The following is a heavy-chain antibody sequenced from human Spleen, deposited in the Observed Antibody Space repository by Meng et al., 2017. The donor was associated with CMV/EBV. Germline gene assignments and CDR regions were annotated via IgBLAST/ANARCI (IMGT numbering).Heavy chain of an antibody. CDR2: IIPIFGTA. D-gene: IGHD6-13*01. Sequence: SYAISWVRQAPGQGLEWMGGIIPIFGTANYAQKFQGRVTITTDESTSTAYMELSSLRSEDTAVYYCALQQQLVHGWDYYYYYGMDVWGQGTTVTVSS. CDR1: SYA. V-gene: IGHV1-69*05. CDR3: ALQQQLVHGWDYYYYYGMDV. J-gene: IGHJ6*02.